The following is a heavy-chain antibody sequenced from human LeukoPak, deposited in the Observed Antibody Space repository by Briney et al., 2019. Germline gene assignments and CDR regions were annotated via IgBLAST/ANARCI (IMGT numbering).Heavy chain of an antibody. V-gene: IGHV1-69*13. J-gene: IGHJ6*03. CDR3: ASLPVEMATTPYYYMDV. CDR1: GGTFSSYA. Sequence: SVKVSCKASGGTFSSYAISWVRQAPGQGLEWMGGIIPIFGTANYAQKFQGRVTITADESTSTAYMELSSLRSEDTAVYYCASLPVEMATTPYYYMDVWGKGTTVTVSS. CDR2: IIPIFGTA. D-gene: IGHD5-24*01.